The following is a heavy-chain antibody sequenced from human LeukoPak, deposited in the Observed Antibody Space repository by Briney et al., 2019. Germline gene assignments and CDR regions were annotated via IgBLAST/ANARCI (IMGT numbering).Heavy chain of an antibody. J-gene: IGHJ6*03. CDR1: GFTFSSYG. CDR2: IRYDGSNK. CDR3: AKAAMVRGVTYYYYYMDV. D-gene: IGHD3-10*01. V-gene: IGHV3-30*02. Sequence: QPGGSLRLSCAASGFTFSSYGMHWVRQAPGKGLEWVAFIRYDGSNKYYADSVKGRFTISRDNSKNTLYLQMNSLRAEDTAVYYCAKAAMVRGVTYYYYYMDVWGKGTTVTISS.